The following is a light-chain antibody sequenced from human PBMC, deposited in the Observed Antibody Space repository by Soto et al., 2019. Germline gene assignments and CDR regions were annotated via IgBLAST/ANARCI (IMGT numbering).Light chain of an antibody. CDR2: EGS. Sequence: QSVLARPASVSGSPGQSITISCTGTSSDVGSYNLVSWYQQHPGKAPKLMIYEGSKRPSGVSNRFSGSKSGNTASLTISGLQAEDEADYYCSSYTSSSTLVFGTGTKVTVL. V-gene: IGLV2-14*02. CDR1: SSDVGSYNL. CDR3: SSYTSSSTLV. J-gene: IGLJ1*01.